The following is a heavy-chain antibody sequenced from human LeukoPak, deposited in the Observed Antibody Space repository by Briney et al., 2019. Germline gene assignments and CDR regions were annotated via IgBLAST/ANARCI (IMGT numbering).Heavy chain of an antibody. V-gene: IGHV3-33*01. CDR2: IWFDGSNK. CDR1: GFSFSTYG. J-gene: IGHJ2*01. Sequence: PGGSLRLSCEASGFSFSTYGMHWVRQAPCKGLEWVALIWFDGSNKHYADSVKGRFTISRDNSKNTMYLQMDSLRAEDTAVYYCARVVSYYGSSYRLLDLWGRGALLTVSS. CDR3: ARVVSYYGSSYRLLDL. D-gene: IGHD3-10*01.